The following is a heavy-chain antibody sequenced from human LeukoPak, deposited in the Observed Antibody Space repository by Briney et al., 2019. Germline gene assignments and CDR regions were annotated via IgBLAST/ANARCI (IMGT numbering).Heavy chain of an antibody. D-gene: IGHD3-22*01. V-gene: IGHV3-48*03. CDR1: GFISSYE. Sequence: PGGSLRLSCVASGFISSYEMTWVRQAPGKGLEWVSYISSSGITIYYTDSVKGRFTISRDNAKNSLYLQMNSVRAEDTAVYYCARGGFGSESRGYSPTILDYWGQGTLVTVSS. CDR3: ARGGFGSESRGYSPTILDY. J-gene: IGHJ4*02. CDR2: ISSSGITI.